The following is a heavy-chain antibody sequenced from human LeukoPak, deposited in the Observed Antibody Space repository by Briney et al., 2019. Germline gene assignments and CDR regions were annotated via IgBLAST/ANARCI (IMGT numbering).Heavy chain of an antibody. J-gene: IGHJ3*02. D-gene: IGHD5-18*01. CDR3: AREGGYSYGRRGAFDI. V-gene: IGHV1-2*02. Sequence: ASVKVSCKASGYTFTGYYMHWVRQAPGQGLEWMGWINPNSGGTNYAQKFQGRVTMTRDTSISTAYMDLSRLRSDDTAVYYCAREGGYSYGRRGAFDIWGQGTMVTVSS. CDR2: INPNSGGT. CDR1: GYTFTGYY.